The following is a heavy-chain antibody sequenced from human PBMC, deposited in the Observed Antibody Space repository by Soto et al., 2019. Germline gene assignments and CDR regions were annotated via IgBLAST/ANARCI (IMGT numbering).Heavy chain of an antibody. V-gene: IGHV1-69*01. CDR1: GGLFSSYS. CDR3: ARGGSGYTWFNEF. D-gene: IGHD3-22*01. J-gene: IGHJ4*02. Sequence: QAQLVQSGAEVKKPGSSVKVSCRASGGLFSSYSISWVRQVPGQGLEWMGGIIPVFQTAYYTQRFQGRVTITADESTNTAYMELSSLRSEDTAIYYCARGGSGYTWFNEFWGQGTLVTVSS. CDR2: IIPVFQTA.